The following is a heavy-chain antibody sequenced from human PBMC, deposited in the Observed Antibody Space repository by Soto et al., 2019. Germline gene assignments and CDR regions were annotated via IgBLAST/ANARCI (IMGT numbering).Heavy chain of an antibody. J-gene: IGHJ4*02. V-gene: IGHV1-46*01. CDR2: XNXXXGXX. CDR3: ARGSRLDY. Sequence: ASVNVSCKASGYTFTSYYMHLVRQAPGQGPEXXXIXNXXXGXXXXAQKFQGRVTMTRDTSTSTVYMEMSSMRSEDTAVYDCARGSRLDYWGQGTMVTVSS. CDR1: GYTFTSYY.